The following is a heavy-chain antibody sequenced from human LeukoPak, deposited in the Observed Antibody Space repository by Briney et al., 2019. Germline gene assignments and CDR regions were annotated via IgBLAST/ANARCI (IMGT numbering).Heavy chain of an antibody. CDR1: GYSFTNYW. CDR3: ARAREYYAMDV. V-gene: IGHV5-51*01. J-gene: IGHJ6*03. CDR2: IYPDDSDT. Sequence: GESLKISCKGSGYSFTNYWIGWVRQMPGKGLEWMGIIYPDDSDTRYNPSFQGQVTTSADKSISTAYLQWSSLKASDTAMYYCARAREYYAMDVWGKGTTVTVS.